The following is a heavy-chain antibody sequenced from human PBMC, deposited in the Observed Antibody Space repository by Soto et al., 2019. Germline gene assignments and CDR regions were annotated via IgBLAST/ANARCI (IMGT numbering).Heavy chain of an antibody. D-gene: IGHD2-21*02. CDR3: ATGLAYCGGDCYSIGMDV. V-gene: IGHV1-69*12. Sequence: QVQLVQSGAEVKKPGSSVKVFCKASGGTFSSYAISWVRQAPGQGLEWMGGIIPIFGTANYAQKFQGRVTITADESTSTAYMELSSLRSEDTAVYYCATGLAYCGGDCYSIGMDVWGQGTTVTVSS. J-gene: IGHJ6*02. CDR2: IIPIFGTA. CDR1: GGTFSSYA.